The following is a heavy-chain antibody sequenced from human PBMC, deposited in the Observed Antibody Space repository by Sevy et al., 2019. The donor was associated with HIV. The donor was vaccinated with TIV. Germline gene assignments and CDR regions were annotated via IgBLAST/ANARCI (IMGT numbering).Heavy chain of an antibody. V-gene: IGHV3-9*01. Sequence: GGSLRLSCAASGFTFSSYAMHWVRQAPGKGLEWVSGISWNSGSIGYADSVKGRFTISRDNAKNSLYLQMNSLRAEDTALYYCAKDISGSYYYYYGMDVWGQGTTVTVSS. J-gene: IGHJ6*02. CDR3: AKDISGSYYYYYGMDV. D-gene: IGHD1-26*01. CDR2: ISWNSGSI. CDR1: GFTFSSYA.